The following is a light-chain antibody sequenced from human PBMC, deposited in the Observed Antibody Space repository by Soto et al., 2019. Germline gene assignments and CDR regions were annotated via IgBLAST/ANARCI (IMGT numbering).Light chain of an antibody. J-gene: IGKJ1*01. CDR1: QSVSSSY. CDR3: QQYDSSPKT. Sequence: IVFAPSPGPLALSPGGRATLPCRASQSVSSSYLAWYQQKPGQAPRLLIYGASSRATGIPDRFSGTGSGTDFTLTISRLEPEDFAVYYCQQYDSSPKTFGQGTKVDIK. CDR2: GAS. V-gene: IGKV3-20*01.